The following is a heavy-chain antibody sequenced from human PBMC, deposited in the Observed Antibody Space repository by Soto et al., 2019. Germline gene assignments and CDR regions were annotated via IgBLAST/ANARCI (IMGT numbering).Heavy chain of an antibody. V-gene: IGHV3-30*18. CDR1: GFTFSSYG. D-gene: IGHD3-10*01. CDR3: AKDLSTESGDELDY. J-gene: IGHJ4*02. Sequence: QVQLVESGGGVVQPGRSLRLSCAASGFTFSSYGMHWVRQAPGKGLEWVAVISYDGSNKCYADSVKGRFTISRDNSKNTLYLQMNSLRAEDTAVYYCAKDLSTESGDELDYWGQGTLVTVSS. CDR2: ISYDGSNK.